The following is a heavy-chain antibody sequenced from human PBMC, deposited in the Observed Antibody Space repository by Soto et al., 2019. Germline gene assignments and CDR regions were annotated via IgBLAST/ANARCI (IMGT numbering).Heavy chain of an antibody. J-gene: IGHJ3*02. V-gene: IGHV3-66*01. CDR3: AREPRYCRGGSCSITGDAYDI. Sequence: EVRLVESGGGVVQPGGSLRLSCAASGFIVSSTYINWVRQAPGKGLEWVSVISNGGDTHYADSVKGRFSLSRDISNNILHLQTTSLSAEDTAVYYCAREPRYCRGGSCSITGDAYDIWGQGTMVTVSS. CDR1: GFIVSSTY. CDR2: ISNGGDT. D-gene: IGHD2-15*01.